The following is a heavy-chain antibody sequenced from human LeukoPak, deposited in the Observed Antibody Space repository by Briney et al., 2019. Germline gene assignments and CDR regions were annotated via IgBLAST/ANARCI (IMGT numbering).Heavy chain of an antibody. J-gene: IGHJ5*02. D-gene: IGHD3-3*01. CDR2: IYYSGST. CDR1: GGSISSSSYY. CDR3: ARQITIFGVVPRFDP. V-gene: IGHV4-39*01. Sequence: PSETLSLTCTVSGGSISSSSYYWGWIRQPAGKGLEWIGSIYYSGSTYYNPSLKSRVTISVDTSKNQFSLKLSSVTAADTAVYYCARQITIFGVVPRFDPWGQGTLVTVSS.